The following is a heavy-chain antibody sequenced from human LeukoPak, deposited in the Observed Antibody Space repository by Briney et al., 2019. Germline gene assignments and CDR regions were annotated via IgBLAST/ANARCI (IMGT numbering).Heavy chain of an antibody. CDR3: ARDLSSSWGGGMDV. CDR1: GCTVSSNY. V-gene: IGHV3-53*01. CDR2: IYSGGTT. Sequence: GGSLRLSCAASGCTVSSNYMSWVRQAPGKGLEWVSVIYSGGTTYYADSVKGRFTISRDNSKNTLYLQMNSLRAEDTAVYYCARDLSSSWGGGMDVWGKGTTVTVSS. J-gene: IGHJ6*04. D-gene: IGHD6-13*01.